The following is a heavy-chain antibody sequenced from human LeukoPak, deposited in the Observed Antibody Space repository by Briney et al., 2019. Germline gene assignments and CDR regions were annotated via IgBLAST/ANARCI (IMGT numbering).Heavy chain of an antibody. CDR1: GFTFSYYG. D-gene: IGHD2-15*01. J-gene: IGHJ4*02. CDR2: ISSSSSYI. V-gene: IGHV3-21*01. CDR3: ARTPGEGGGGFDY. Sequence: GGFLRLSCAASGFTFSYYGMHWVRQAPGKGLEWVSSISSSSSYIYYADSVKGRFTISRDNAKNSLYLQMNSLRAEDTAVYYCARTPGEGGGGFDYWGQGTLVTVSS.